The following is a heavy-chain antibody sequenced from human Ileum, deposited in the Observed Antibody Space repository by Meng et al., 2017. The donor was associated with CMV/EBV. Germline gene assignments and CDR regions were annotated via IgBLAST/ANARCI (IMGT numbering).Heavy chain of an antibody. J-gene: IGHJ4*02. CDR1: DASCCSCF. Sequence: HQWAAGLLTPSETLSRACGGYDASCCSCFWILLGQPPRKGLGWIGEIFHVGGTSYNPSLVGRATISVATSKKQFSLKLSSVTAAETAVYYCARGTSQAWELLHYWGQETLVTVSS. CDR3: ARGTSQAWELLHY. D-gene: IGHD2-15*01. CDR2: IFHVGGT. V-gene: IGHV4-34*01.